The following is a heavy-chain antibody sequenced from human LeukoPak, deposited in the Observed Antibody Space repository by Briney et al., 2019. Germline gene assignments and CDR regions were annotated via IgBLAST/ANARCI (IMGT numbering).Heavy chain of an antibody. CDR2: ISAYNGNT. CDR1: GYTFTSYG. D-gene: IGHD3-10*01. CDR3: ASGSSGSYYNDYYFDY. J-gene: IGHJ4*02. Sequence: ASVKVSCEASGYTFTSYGISWVRQAPGQGLEWMGWISAYNGNTNYAQKLQGRVTMTTGTSTSTAYMELRSLRSDDTAVYYCASGSSGSYYNDYYFDYWGQGTLVTVSS. V-gene: IGHV1-18*01.